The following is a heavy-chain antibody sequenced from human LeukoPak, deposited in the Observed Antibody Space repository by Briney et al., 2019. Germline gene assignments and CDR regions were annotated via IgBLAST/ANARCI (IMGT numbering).Heavy chain of an antibody. CDR3: ARDYYVWESYRYSATDY. CDR2: ISSSSSTI. D-gene: IGHD3-16*02. Sequence: GGSLRLSCAASGFTFSSYSMNWVRQAPGKGLEWVSYISSSSSTIYYADSVKGRFTISRDNAKNSLYLQMNSLRAEDTAVHYCARDYYVWESYRYSATDYWGQGTLVTVSS. J-gene: IGHJ4*02. CDR1: GFTFSSYS. V-gene: IGHV3-48*01.